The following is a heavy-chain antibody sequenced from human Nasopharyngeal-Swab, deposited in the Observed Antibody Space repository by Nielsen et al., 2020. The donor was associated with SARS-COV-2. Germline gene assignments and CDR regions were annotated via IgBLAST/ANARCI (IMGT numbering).Heavy chain of an antibody. CDR2: ISWDGGST. D-gene: IGHD3-16*01. J-gene: IGHJ4*02. Sequence: GESLKISCAASGFTFDDYTMHWVRQAPGKGLEWVSLISWDGGSTYYADSVKGRFTISRDNSKNSLYLQMNSLRTEDTALYYCAQESRSVGDLDYWGQGTLVTVSS. V-gene: IGHV3-43*01. CDR1: GFTFDDYT. CDR3: AQESRSVGDLDY.